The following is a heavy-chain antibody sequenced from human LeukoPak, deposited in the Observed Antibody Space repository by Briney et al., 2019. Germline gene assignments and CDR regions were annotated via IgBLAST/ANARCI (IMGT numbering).Heavy chain of an antibody. D-gene: IGHD6-19*01. V-gene: IGHV1-8*01. CDR1: GYTFTSYD. J-gene: IGHJ5*02. CDR2: MNPNSGNT. Sequence: ASVKVSCKASGYTFTSYDINWVRQATGQGLEWMGWMNPNSGNTGYAQKLQGRVTMTRNTSISTAYMELSSLGSEDTAVYYCARGVRRGWLVLNWFDPWGQGTLVTVSS. CDR3: ARGVRRGWLVLNWFDP.